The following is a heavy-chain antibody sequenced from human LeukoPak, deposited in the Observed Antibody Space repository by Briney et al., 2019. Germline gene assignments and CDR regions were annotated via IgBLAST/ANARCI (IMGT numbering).Heavy chain of an antibody. CDR2: ISYDGSNK. D-gene: IGHD3-22*01. Sequence: GGSLRLSCVVSGFTFSSYGFHWVRQAPGKGLEWVAVISYDGSNKYYADSVKGRFTISRDTSENTLYLQMNSLRAEDTAVYYCAREYHPSNNHYYHSNTISRRPFDYWGQGTLVTVSS. V-gene: IGHV3-30*04. J-gene: IGHJ4*02. CDR3: AREYHPSNNHYYHSNTISRRPFDY. CDR1: GFTFSSYG.